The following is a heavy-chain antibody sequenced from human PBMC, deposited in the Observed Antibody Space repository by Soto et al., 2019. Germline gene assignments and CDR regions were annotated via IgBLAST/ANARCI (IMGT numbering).Heavy chain of an antibody. D-gene: IGHD3-16*01. Sequence: SVKVSCKASGGTFSSYTISWVRQAPGQGLEWMGGIIPIFGTANYAQKFQGRVTITADESTSTAYMELSSLRSEDTAVYYCARAYARSSPMDVWGQGTTVTVSS. CDR3: ARAYARSSPMDV. J-gene: IGHJ6*02. CDR1: GGTFSSYT. V-gene: IGHV1-69*13. CDR2: IIPIFGTA.